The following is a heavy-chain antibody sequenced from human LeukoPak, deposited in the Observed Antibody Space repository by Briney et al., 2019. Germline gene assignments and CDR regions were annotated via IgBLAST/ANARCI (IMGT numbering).Heavy chain of an antibody. Sequence: GGSLRLSCAASGFTFSSYSMSWFRQASGKGLEWVGRIRSKANSYATAYAASVKGRFTISRDGSKNTAYLQMNSLKTEDTAVYYCTRLRYYDFWSGYYSGYGMDVWGQGTTVTVSS. CDR1: GFTFSSYS. D-gene: IGHD3-3*01. CDR3: TRLRYYDFWSGYYSGYGMDV. J-gene: IGHJ6*02. CDR2: IRSKANSYAT. V-gene: IGHV3-73*01.